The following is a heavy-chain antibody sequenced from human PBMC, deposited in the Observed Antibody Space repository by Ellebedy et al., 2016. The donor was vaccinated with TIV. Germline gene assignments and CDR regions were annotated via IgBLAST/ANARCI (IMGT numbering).Heavy chain of an antibody. J-gene: IGHJ5*02. CDR2: LYTGGIA. V-gene: IGHV4-4*07. CDR1: GVSITSHF. Sequence: PSETLSLTCAVSGVSITSHFWTWIRQPAGKGLEWIGRLYTGGIATYNPSLKSRVTISVDTSKNQVSLKVNSVTAADTAVYYCARVRFSPGWFDPWGQGTLVTVSS. CDR3: ARVRFSPGWFDP.